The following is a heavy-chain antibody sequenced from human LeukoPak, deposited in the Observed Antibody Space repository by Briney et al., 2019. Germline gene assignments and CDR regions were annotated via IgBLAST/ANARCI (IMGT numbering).Heavy chain of an antibody. CDR1: GGSISSYC. Sequence: SETLSLTCTVSGGSISSYCWSWIRQPPGKGLEWMGYIYYSGSTNYNPSLKSRVTISVDTSKNQFSLKLSSVTAADTAVYYCARAPGVVGSGYYYFDYWGQGTLVTVSS. CDR3: ARAPGVVGSGYYYFDY. D-gene: IGHD3-22*01. CDR2: IYYSGST. J-gene: IGHJ4*02. V-gene: IGHV4-59*01.